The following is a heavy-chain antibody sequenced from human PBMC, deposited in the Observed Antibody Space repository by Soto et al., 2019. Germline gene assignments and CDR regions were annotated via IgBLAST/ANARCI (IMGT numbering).Heavy chain of an antibody. D-gene: IGHD6-13*01. CDR3: ARGIAAAGVPYYYSYYMDV. J-gene: IGHJ6*03. CDR2: INAGTGNR. V-gene: IGHV1-3*01. CDR1: GYNFTSYA. Sequence: QVQLVQSGAEVKKPGASVKVSCKASGYNFTSYAMHWVRQAPGQRIEWMGWINAGTGNRKYSQKFQGRVTITRDTSASTAYMELSSLRSEDTAVYYCARGIAAAGVPYYYSYYMDVWGKGTTVTVSS.